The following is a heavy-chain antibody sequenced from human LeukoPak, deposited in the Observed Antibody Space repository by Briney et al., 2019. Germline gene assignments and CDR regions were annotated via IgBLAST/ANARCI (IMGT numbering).Heavy chain of an antibody. CDR1: GFTFSSYA. D-gene: IGHD1-26*01. Sequence: GGSLRFSCAASGFTFSSYAMHWVRQAPGKGLEWVAVISYDGSNKYYADSVKGRFTISRDNSKNTLYLQMNSLRAEDTAVYYCARDSRDLGAEFDYWGQGTLVTVSS. J-gene: IGHJ4*02. CDR2: ISYDGSNK. V-gene: IGHV3-30-3*01. CDR3: ARDSRDLGAEFDY.